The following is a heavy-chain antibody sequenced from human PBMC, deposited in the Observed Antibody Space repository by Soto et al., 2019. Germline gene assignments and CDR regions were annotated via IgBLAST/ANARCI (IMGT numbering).Heavy chain of an antibody. CDR2: IIPIFGTA. V-gene: IGHV1-69*13. Sequence: ASVKVSCKASGGTFSSYAISWGRQAPGQGLEWMGGIIPIFGTANYAQKFQGRVTITADESTSTAYMELSSLRSEDTAVYYCARSVAAAGTWYYYYGMDVWGQGTTVTVSS. J-gene: IGHJ6*02. D-gene: IGHD6-13*01. CDR1: GGTFSSYA. CDR3: ARSVAAAGTWYYYYGMDV.